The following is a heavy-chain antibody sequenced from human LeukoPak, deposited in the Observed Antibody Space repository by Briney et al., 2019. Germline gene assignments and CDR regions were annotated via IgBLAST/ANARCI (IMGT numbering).Heavy chain of an antibody. CDR2: TYTSGST. J-gene: IGHJ4*02. CDR3: ARDAGHYSSSWYGLDY. V-gene: IGHV4-4*07. D-gene: IGHD6-13*01. Sequence: SETLSLTCTVSGGSISSYYWSWIRQPAGKGLEWIGRTYTSGSTNYNPSLKSRVTMSVDTSKNQFSLKLSSVTAADTAVYYCARDAGHYSSSWYGLDYWGQGTLVTVSS. CDR1: GGSISSYY.